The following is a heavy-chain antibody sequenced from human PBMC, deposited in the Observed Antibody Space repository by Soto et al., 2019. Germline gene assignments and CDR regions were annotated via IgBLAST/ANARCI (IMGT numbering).Heavy chain of an antibody. D-gene: IGHD1-26*01. CDR2: IIPIIGIA. J-gene: IGHJ6*02. Sequence: SMEGSRKASGGTFSSYTFSWVRQAPGQGVEWMGRIIPIIGIANYAQKFQGRVTITADKSTSTAYMELSSLRSEDTAVYYCARVPWELRRGYYYYYGMDVWGQGTTVTVSS. CDR3: ARVPWELRRGYYYYYGMDV. V-gene: IGHV1-69*02. CDR1: GGTFSSYT.